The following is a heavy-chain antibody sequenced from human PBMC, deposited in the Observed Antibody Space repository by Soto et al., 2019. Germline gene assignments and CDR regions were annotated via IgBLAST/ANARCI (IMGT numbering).Heavy chain of an antibody. J-gene: IGHJ4*02. D-gene: IGHD5-12*01. Sequence: PPGKGLEWIGYIYYSGSTNYNPSLKSRVTISVDTSKNQFSLKLSSVTAADTAAYYCARVSEYSGYGFDYWGQGTRVTVSS. CDR3: ARVSEYSGYGFDY. CDR2: IYYSGST. V-gene: IGHV4-59*01.